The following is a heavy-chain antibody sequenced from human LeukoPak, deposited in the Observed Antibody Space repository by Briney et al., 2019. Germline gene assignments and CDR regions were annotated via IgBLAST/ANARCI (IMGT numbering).Heavy chain of an antibody. J-gene: IGHJ3*02. CDR2: IYYSGST. Sequence: SETLSLTCTVSGGPISSSSYYWGWIRQPPGKGLEWIGSIYYSGSTNYNPSLKSRVTISVDTSKNQFSLKLSSVTAADTAVYYCARDPYDSSGYYSPGGAFDIWGQGTMVTVSS. V-gene: IGHV4-39*07. CDR1: GGPISSSSYY. D-gene: IGHD3-22*01. CDR3: ARDPYDSSGYYSPGGAFDI.